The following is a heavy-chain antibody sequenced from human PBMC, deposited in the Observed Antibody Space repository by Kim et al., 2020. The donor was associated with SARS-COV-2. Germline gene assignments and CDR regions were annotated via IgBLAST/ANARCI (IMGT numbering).Heavy chain of an antibody. CDR1: GFTFDDYT. D-gene: IGHD4-17*01. J-gene: IGHJ6*02. CDR2: ISWDGGST. CDR3: AKAYGDYYYYYGMDV. Sequence: GGSLRLSCAASGFTFDDYTMHWVRQAPGKGLEWVSLISWDGGSTYYADSVKGRFTISRDNSKNSLYLQMNSLRTEDTALYYCAKAYGDYYYYYGMDVWGQGTTVTVSS. V-gene: IGHV3-43*01.